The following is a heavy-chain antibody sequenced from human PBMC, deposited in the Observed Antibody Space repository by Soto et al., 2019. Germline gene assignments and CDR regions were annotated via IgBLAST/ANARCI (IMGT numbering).Heavy chain of an antibody. CDR2: IYRTGST. D-gene: IGHD1-7*01. CDR3: ASRDPGTSVDY. CDR1: GGSFTSNNW. V-gene: IGHV4-4*02. Sequence: PSETLSLTCAVSGGSFTSNNWWTWVRQPPGQGLVWIGEIYRTGSTNYNPSLKSRVTISLDKSENQFSLKVTSLTAADTAVYYCASRDPGTSVDYWGQGTLVTSPQ. J-gene: IGHJ4*02.